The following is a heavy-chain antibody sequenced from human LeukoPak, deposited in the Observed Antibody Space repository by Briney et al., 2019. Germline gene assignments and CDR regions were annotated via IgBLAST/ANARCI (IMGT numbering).Heavy chain of an antibody. V-gene: IGHV3-7*01. J-gene: IGHJ4*02. CDR2: IKQDGSEK. D-gene: IGHD3-22*01. CDR3: ARDLITMIPVGFSY. Sequence: GGSLRLSCAASGFSFSSYWMSWVRQAPGKGLEWVANIKQDGSEKYYVDSVKGRFTISGDNAKNSLYLQMNSMISEDTAVDYCARDLITMIPVGFSYWGQGTLVTVSS. CDR1: GFSFSSYW.